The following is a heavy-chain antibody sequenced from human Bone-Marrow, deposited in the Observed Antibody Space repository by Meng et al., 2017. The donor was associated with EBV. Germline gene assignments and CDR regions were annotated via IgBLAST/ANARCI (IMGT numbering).Heavy chain of an antibody. CDR2: ISSNVNCGTT. CDR1: GCIFINLW. Sequence: GKVVGSGGGLVKPGRALILSCAVSGCIFINLWMTWVRRAPARGMGWDCLISSNVNCGTTDYAALMISRFTTTRHDSTNTIYLQMNSSDAHDAAVYFCTTGHSYTMRGYSQHWGQGTLVTVSS. CDR3: TTGHSYTMRGYSQH. D-gene: IGHD3-10*01. J-gene: IGHJ1*01. V-gene: IGHV3-15*01.